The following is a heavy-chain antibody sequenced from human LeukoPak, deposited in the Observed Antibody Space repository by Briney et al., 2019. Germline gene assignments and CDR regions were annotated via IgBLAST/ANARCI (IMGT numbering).Heavy chain of an antibody. D-gene: IGHD3-10*01. CDR3: ARPGITAFDI. J-gene: IGHJ3*02. Sequence: GGSLRLSCVASGFTFSTYSMNWVRQAPGKGLEWVSYITSSSSAKYYADSVKGRFTISRDNAENSLYLQMNSLRAEDTAVYYCARPGITAFDIWGQGTMVTVSS. CDR1: GFTFSTYS. V-gene: IGHV3-48*01. CDR2: ITSSSSAK.